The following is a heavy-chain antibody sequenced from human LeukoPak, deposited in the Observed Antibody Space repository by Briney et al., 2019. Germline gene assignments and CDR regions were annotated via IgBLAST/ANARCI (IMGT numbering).Heavy chain of an antibody. CDR3: ARLKRRIAVAAGPYYYYYMDV. Sequence: KPSETLSLTCTVSGGSISSSSYYWGWIRQPPGKGLEWIGSIYYSGSTYYNPSLKSRVTISVDMPKNQFSLRLSSVTAADTALYYCARLKRRIAVAAGPYYYYYMDVWGKGTTVTVSS. CDR1: GGSISSSSYY. D-gene: IGHD6-19*01. J-gene: IGHJ6*03. CDR2: IYYSGST. V-gene: IGHV4-39*01.